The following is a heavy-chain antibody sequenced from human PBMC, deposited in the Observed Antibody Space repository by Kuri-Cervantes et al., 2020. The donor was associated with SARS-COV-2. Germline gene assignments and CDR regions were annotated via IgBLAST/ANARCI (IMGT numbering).Heavy chain of an antibody. V-gene: IGHV3-7*01. CDR2: IKQDGSEK. CDR3: ARGLTTVTTLDFQH. D-gene: IGHD4-17*01. CDR1: GFTFSSYE. Sequence: GESLKISCAASGFTFSSYEMNWVRQAPGKGLEWVANIKQDGSEKYYVDSVKGRSTISRDNAKNSLYLQMNSLRAEDTAVYYCARGLTTVTTLDFQHWGQGTLVTVSS. J-gene: IGHJ1*01.